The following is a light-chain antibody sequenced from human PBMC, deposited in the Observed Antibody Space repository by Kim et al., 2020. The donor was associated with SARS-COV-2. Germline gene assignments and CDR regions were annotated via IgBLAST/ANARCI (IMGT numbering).Light chain of an antibody. CDR1: SNDVGAYDY. CDR3: CSYAGTYTYV. V-gene: IGLV2-11*01. J-gene: IGLJ1*01. Sequence: GQSVTISCTGTSNDVGAYDYVTWYQQLPGEAPRFIIYNVNKRPSGAPSRFSGSKSGNTASLTITGLQADDEADYYCCSYAGTYTYVFGTGTKVTVL. CDR2: NVN.